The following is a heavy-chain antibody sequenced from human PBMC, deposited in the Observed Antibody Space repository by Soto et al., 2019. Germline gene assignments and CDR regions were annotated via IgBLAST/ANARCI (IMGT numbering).Heavy chain of an antibody. J-gene: IGHJ4*02. V-gene: IGHV1-3*01. Sequence: QVQLVQSGAEVKKPGASVKVSCKASGYTFTSYAMHWVRQAPGQRLEWMGWINAGNGKTKYSQKFQGRVTITRDTSASTAYMELSSLRSEDTAVYYCARRTWFGESDFDYWGQGTLVTVSS. CDR1: GYTFTSYA. D-gene: IGHD3-10*01. CDR2: INAGNGKT. CDR3: ARRTWFGESDFDY.